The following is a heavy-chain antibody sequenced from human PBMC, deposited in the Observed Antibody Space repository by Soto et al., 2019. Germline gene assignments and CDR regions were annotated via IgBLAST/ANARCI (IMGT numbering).Heavy chain of an antibody. J-gene: IGHJ4*02. Sequence: EVQLVESGGGLVQPGGSLRLSCAASGFSLINYNMNWVRQAPGKGLEWVSSISSSSSYIHYADSMEGRFTISRDNTKNSLYLQMNSLRAEDTAVYYCARVTGNYYCSGPLDYWGQGTLVTVSS. CDR3: ARVTGNYYCSGPLDY. V-gene: IGHV3-21*01. CDR2: ISSSSSYI. D-gene: IGHD3-10*01. CDR1: GFSLINYN.